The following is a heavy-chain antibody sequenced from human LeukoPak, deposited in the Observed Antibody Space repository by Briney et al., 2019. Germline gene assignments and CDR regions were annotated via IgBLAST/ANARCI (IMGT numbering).Heavy chain of an antibody. D-gene: IGHD2-2*01. J-gene: IGHJ6*03. V-gene: IGHV4-39*07. CDR3: ARGDCSSTICYSPMDV. CDR2: IYYSGIT. CDR1: GGSISSSGYY. Sequence: PSETLSLTCTVSGGSISSSGYYWGWIRQPPGEGLEWIGNIYYSGITYYNPSLKSRVTISVDTSKNQFSLKVSSVTAADTAVYYCARGDCSSTICYSPMDVWGKGTTVTVSS.